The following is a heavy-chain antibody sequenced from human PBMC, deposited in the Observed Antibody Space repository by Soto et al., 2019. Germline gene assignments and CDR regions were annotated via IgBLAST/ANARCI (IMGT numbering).Heavy chain of an antibody. Sequence: AGGSLRLSCAASGFTFSSYGMHWVRQAPGKGLEWVAVIWYDGSNKYYADSVKGRFTISRDNSKNSLYLPMNSLRAEDTALYYCAKDAPSSGGNAFDIWGQGTMVTVSS. J-gene: IGHJ3*02. CDR2: IWYDGSNK. D-gene: IGHD6-6*01. CDR3: AKDAPSSGGNAFDI. V-gene: IGHV3-30*02. CDR1: GFTFSSYG.